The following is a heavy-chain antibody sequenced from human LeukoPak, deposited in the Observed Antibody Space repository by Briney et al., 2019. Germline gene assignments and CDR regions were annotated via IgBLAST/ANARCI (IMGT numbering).Heavy chain of an antibody. CDR3: ARGEITDY. CDR2: INHSGST. V-gene: IGHV4-34*01. Sequence: SETLSLTCAVYGGSFSGYYWSWIRQPPGKGLEWIGEINHSGSTNYNPSLKSRVTISVDTSKNQFSLKLSSVTAADMAVYYCARGEITDYWGQGTLVTVSS. CDR1: GGSFSGYY. D-gene: IGHD5-24*01. J-gene: IGHJ4*02.